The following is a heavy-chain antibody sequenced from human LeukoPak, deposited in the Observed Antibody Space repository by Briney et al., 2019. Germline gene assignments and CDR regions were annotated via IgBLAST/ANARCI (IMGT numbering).Heavy chain of an antibody. CDR1: GFNFGDSR. V-gene: IGHV3-7*04. Sequence: GGSLRLSCAASGFNFGDSRMTWVRQVPGKGLEWVANINQDGTEKHFLDSVEGRFTVSRDNAKKSLSLQMSSLRSEDTAVYFCVRGDWYFESWGQGTLVTVSA. CDR2: INQDGTEK. J-gene: IGHJ4*02. CDR3: VRGDWYFES. D-gene: IGHD2-21*01.